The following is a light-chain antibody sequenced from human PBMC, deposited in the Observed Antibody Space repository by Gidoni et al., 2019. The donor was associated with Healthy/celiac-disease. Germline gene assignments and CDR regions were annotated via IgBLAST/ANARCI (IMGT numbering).Light chain of an antibody. Sequence: QSVLTQPHSVSGAPGQRVTVSCTGRSSNIGAGYDVHWYQQLPGTAPKLLIYGNSTRPSGVPDRFSGSKSGTSASLAITGLQAEDEADYYCQSYDSSLSGWVFGGGTKLXV. V-gene: IGLV1-40*01. J-gene: IGLJ3*02. CDR3: QSYDSSLSGWV. CDR2: GNS. CDR1: SSNIGAGYD.